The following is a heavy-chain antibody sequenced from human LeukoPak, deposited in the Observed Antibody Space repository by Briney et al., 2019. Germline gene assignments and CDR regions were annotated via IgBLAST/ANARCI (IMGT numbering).Heavy chain of an antibody. V-gene: IGHV4-34*01. D-gene: IGHD6-13*01. J-gene: IGHJ5*02. Sequence: SETLSLTCAVYGGSFSGYYWSWIRQPPGKGLEWIGEINHSGSTNYNPSFKSRVTISVDTSKNQFSLKLSSVTAADTAVYYCARERAGTNWFDPWGQGTLVTVSS. CDR2: INHSGST. CDR3: ARERAGTNWFDP. CDR1: GGSFSGYY.